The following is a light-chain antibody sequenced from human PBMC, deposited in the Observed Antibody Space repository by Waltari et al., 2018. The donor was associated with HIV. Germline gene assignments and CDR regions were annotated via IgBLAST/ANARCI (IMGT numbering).Light chain of an antibody. Sequence: QSVLTQPPSASGTPGQRVTISCSGSSSNIGSNTVNWYQQLPGTAPKLLIYSNNQRPSGVPDRCTCSNPGTSASLAISGLQSEDEADYYCAAWDDSLNGPWVFGGGTQLTVL. CDR1: SSNIGSNT. V-gene: IGLV1-44*01. CDR2: SNN. J-gene: IGLJ3*02. CDR3: AAWDDSLNGPWV.